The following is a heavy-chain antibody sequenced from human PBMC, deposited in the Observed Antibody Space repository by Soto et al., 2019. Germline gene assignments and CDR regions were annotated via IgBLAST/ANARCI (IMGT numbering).Heavy chain of an antibody. Sequence: PSETLSLTCTLSGGSISSYSWNWIRQPPGKGLEWIGYIYHSGSTYYNPSLKSRVSISVDTSKNQFSLKLSSVTAADTAVYYCARDLSLGGSGYDLAPSYYYYYYMDVWGKGTTVTVSS. CDR3: ARDLSLGGSGYDLAPSYYYYYYMDV. J-gene: IGHJ6*03. CDR2: IYHSGST. V-gene: IGHV4-59*06. CDR1: GGSISSYS. D-gene: IGHD5-12*01.